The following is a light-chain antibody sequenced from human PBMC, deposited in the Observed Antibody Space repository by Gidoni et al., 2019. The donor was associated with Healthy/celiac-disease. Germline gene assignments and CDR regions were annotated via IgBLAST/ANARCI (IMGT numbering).Light chain of an antibody. CDR2: YDS. V-gene: IGLV3-21*04. CDR3: QVWDNNNDHVI. Sequence: SYVLTQPPSVSVAPGKTARITCGGNNIGSKSVHWYQQKPGQAPVLVIYYDSDRPSGIPERFSGSNSGNTATLTISRVEAGDEADYYCQVWDNNNDHVIFGGGTKLTVL. CDR1: NIGSKS. J-gene: IGLJ2*01.